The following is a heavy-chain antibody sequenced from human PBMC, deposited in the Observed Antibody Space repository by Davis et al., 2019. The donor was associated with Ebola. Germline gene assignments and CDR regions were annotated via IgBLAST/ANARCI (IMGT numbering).Heavy chain of an antibody. J-gene: IGHJ4*02. V-gene: IGHV4-59*03. CDR1: GVSISRHY. D-gene: IGHD3-10*01. Sequence: PSETLSLTCTVSGVSISRHYWSWIRQPPGKRLEWIGSIYYTGSAYYHPSLARRATISVDTSKNQFSLKLTSVTAADTAMYYCSERGSSVWGQGTLVTVSS. CDR3: SERGSSV. CDR2: IYYTGSA.